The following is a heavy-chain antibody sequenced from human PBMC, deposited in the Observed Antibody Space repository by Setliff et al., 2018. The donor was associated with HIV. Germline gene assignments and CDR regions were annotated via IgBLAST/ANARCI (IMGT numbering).Heavy chain of an antibody. D-gene: IGHD5-18*01. CDR3: ARDRSSGGYTYGLVDY. CDR1: GGSISSYY. V-gene: IGHV4-59*01. CDR2: VYYDGST. Sequence: SETLSLTCTVSGGSISSYYWSWIRQPPGKGLEWIGYVYYDGSTKHNPSLESRVTISVGTSKNQFSLKVSSVTAADTAVYYCARDRSSGGYTYGLVDYWGQGRLVTVSS. J-gene: IGHJ4*02.